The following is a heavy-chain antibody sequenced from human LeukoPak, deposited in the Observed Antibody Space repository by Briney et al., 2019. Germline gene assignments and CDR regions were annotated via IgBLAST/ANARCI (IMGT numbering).Heavy chain of an antibody. Sequence: PGGSLRLSCAASGFTFSSYSMNWVRQAPGKGLEWVSSISSSSSYIYYADSVKGRFTISRDNAKNSLYLQMNSLRPEDTAVYYCAREGPPMAATETRAFDIWGQGTMVTVSS. V-gene: IGHV3-21*01. CDR3: AREGPPMAATETRAFDI. CDR2: ISSSSSYI. J-gene: IGHJ3*02. D-gene: IGHD5-24*01. CDR1: GFTFSSYS.